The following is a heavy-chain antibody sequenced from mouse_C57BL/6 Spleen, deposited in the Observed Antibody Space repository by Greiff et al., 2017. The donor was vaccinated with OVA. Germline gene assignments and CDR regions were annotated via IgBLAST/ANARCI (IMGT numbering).Heavy chain of an antibody. V-gene: IGHV1-18*01. D-gene: IGHD1-1*02. CDR2: INPNNGGT. J-gene: IGHJ1*03. CDR3: ARGGYYGLDWYFDV. CDR1: GYTFTDYN. Sequence: EVQLQESGPELVKPGASVKIPCKASGYTFTDYNMDWVKQSHGKSLEWIGDINPNNGGTIYNQKFKGKATLTVDKSSSTAYMELRSLTSEDTAVYYCARGGYYGLDWYFDVWGTGTTVTVSS.